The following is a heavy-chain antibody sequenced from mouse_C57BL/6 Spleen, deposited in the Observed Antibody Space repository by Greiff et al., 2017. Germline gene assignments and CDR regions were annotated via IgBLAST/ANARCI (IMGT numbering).Heavy chain of an antibody. CDR2: IYPSDSET. J-gene: IGHJ1*03. Sequence: QVQLQQPGAELVRPGSSVKLSCKASGYTFTSYWMDWVKQRPGQGLEWIGNIYPSDSETHYNQKFKDKATLTVDKSSSTAYMQLSSLTSEDSAVYYCARGSKGWYFDVWGTGTTVTVSS. CDR1: GYTFTSYW. CDR3: ARGSKGWYFDV. D-gene: IGHD2-5*01. V-gene: IGHV1-61*01.